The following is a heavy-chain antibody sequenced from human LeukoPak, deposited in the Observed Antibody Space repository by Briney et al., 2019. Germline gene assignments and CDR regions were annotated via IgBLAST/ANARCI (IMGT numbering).Heavy chain of an antibody. Sequence: GASVKVSCKASGYTFTSYGISWVRQAPGQGLEWMGWISAYNGNTNYAQKLQGRVTMTTDTSTSTAYMELRSLRSDDTAVYYCATQPGSDILTGYYSHTGGYFQHWGQGTLVTVSS. V-gene: IGHV1-18*01. CDR1: GYTFTSYG. D-gene: IGHD3-9*01. CDR3: ATQPGSDILTGYYSHTGGYFQH. J-gene: IGHJ1*01. CDR2: ISAYNGNT.